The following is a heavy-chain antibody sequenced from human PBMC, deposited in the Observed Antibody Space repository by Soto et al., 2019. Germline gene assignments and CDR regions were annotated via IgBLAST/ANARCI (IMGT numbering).Heavy chain of an antibody. V-gene: IGHV3-33*08. D-gene: IGHD2-2*01. CDR2: IWYDGSNK. Sequence: GGSLRLSCAASGFTFSSYTMSWVRQAPGKGLEWVAVIWYDGSNKYYADSVKGRFTISRDNSKNTLYLQMNSLRAEDTAVYYCARYQCKDYYYGMDVWARGTTVTGSS. J-gene: IGHJ6*02. CDR3: ARYQCKDYYYGMDV. CDR1: GFTFSSYT.